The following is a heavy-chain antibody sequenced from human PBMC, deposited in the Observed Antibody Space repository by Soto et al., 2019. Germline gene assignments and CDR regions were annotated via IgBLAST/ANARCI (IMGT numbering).Heavy chain of an antibody. D-gene: IGHD6-13*01. J-gene: IGHJ4*02. Sequence: PGGSLRLSCAASGFTFSSYAMSWVRQAPGKGLEWVSALTNTGGSTYYADSVKGRFTISRDNSKNTLYLQMNSLRAEDTAVYYCATFYSSSCWGQGTLVTVSS. CDR3: ATFYSSSC. V-gene: IGHV3-23*01. CDR2: LTNTGGST. CDR1: GFTFSSYA.